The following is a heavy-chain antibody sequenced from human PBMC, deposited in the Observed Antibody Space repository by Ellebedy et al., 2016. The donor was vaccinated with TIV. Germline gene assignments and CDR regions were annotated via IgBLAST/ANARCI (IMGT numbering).Heavy chain of an antibody. J-gene: IGHJ6*03. D-gene: IGHD4-11*01. CDR1: GGSISGFY. CDR2: IYSSGST. CDR3: ARRNTELITVEEYYYYMDV. Sequence: SETLSLTCTVSGGSISGFYWSWVRQPPGKGLECIGSIYSSGSTDYNPSLESRVTISVDTSKSQFSLKLNSVTAADTAVYYCARRNTELITVEEYYYYMDVWGKGTTVTVSS. V-gene: IGHV4-59*08.